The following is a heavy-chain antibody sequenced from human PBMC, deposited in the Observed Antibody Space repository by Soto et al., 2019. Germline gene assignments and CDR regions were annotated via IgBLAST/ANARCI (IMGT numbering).Heavy chain of an antibody. CDR2: IYPGDSDT. V-gene: IGHV5-51*01. J-gene: IGHJ4*02. CDR1: GYSFTSYW. D-gene: IGHD3-22*01. Sequence: ESLKISCKGSGYSFTSYWIGWVRQMPGKGLERMGIIYPGDSDTRYSPSFQGQVTISADKSISTAYLQWSGLKASDTAMYYCARWETRYYYDSSGYYPFDYWGQGTLVTVSS. CDR3: ARWETRYYYDSSGYYPFDY.